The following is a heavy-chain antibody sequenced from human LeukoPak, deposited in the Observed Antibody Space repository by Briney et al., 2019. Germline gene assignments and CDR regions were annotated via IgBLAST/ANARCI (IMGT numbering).Heavy chain of an antibody. CDR3: ARMSGEETSDNWFDP. Sequence: SETLSLTCTVSGRSISSSRYFWGWIRQPPGKGLEWIGSIYYSGSTYYNPSLKIRVTISVDTSKNQFSLKLSSVTAADTAVYYCARMSGEETSDNWFDPWGQGTLVTVSS. J-gene: IGHJ5*02. V-gene: IGHV4-39*01. CDR2: IYYSGST. CDR1: GRSISSSRYF. D-gene: IGHD7-27*01.